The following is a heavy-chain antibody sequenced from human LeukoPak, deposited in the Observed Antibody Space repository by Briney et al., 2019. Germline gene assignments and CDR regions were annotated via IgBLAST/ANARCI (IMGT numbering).Heavy chain of an antibody. CDR1: GFTFSSYG. CDR2: ISYDGSDK. J-gene: IGHJ2*01. Sequence: GGSLRLSCAASGFTFSSYGMHWGREAPGKGLEWVAGISYDGSDKYYADSVKGRFPISRANSTNPLYLQMNRLRADPTAVYYCARVWCVCRGNSWLAWRFDLWGRGALVSVSS. V-gene: IGHV3-30*03. D-gene: IGHD4/OR15-4a*01. CDR3: ARVWCVCRGNSWLAWRFDL.